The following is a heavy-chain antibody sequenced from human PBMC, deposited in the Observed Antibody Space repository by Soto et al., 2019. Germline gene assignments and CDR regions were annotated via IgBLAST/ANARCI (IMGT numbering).Heavy chain of an antibody. CDR2: IYYTGST. CDR1: GGSISTGDYY. Sequence: QVRLQESGPGLVKPSQTLSLTCTVSGGSISTGDYYWSWIRQPPGKGLEWIGYIYYTGSTYYNPSLKSRLTASVDTSKNQFSLRLSSVTAADTAVYYCARVGPALGGVIATRWFDPWGQGTLVIVSS. V-gene: IGHV4-30-4*01. CDR3: ARVGPALGGVIATRWFDP. J-gene: IGHJ5*02. D-gene: IGHD3-16*02.